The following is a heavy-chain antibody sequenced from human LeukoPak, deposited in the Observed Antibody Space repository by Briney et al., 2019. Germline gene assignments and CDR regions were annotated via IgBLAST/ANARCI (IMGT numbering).Heavy chain of an antibody. CDR1: GFTFSSYG. V-gene: IGHV3-30*02. Sequence: TGGSLRLSCAASGFTFSSYGMHWVRQAPGKGLEWVAFIRYDGSNKYYADSVKGRFTISRGNSKNTLYLQMNSLRAEDTAVYYCANAYYYDSSGYYFDYWGQGTLVTVSS. J-gene: IGHJ4*02. CDR3: ANAYYYDSSGYYFDY. D-gene: IGHD3-22*01. CDR2: IRYDGSNK.